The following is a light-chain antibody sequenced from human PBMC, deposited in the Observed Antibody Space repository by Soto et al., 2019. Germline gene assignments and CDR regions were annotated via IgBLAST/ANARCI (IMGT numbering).Light chain of an antibody. V-gene: IGKV3-20*01. J-gene: IGKJ1*01. CDR2: GAS. CDR1: QTIFNNY. Sequence: EIVLTQSPGTLSLSPRERATLSCRASQTIFNNYLASYQQKPGHAPRLLLRGASSRAPGIPARFSGSGSGVDFTLTCSGLGPEDLAVCFCQQYGTSLVPFGQGTKVEIK. CDR3: QQYGTSLVP.